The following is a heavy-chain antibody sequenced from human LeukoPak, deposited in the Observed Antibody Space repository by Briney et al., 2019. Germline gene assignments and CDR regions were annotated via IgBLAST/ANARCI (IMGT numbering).Heavy chain of an antibody. Sequence: GGSLRHSCTASGFTFSNYGMHWVRQAPGKGLEWVAFVRYDGSNNYYADSVKGRFSISRDNSKNTLYLQINSLRAEDTAVYYCAKGSYCSSTSCYFGWFDPWGQGTLVTVSS. J-gene: IGHJ5*02. CDR1: GFTFSNYG. CDR3: AKGSYCSSTSCYFGWFDP. CDR2: VRYDGSNN. V-gene: IGHV3-30*02. D-gene: IGHD2-2*01.